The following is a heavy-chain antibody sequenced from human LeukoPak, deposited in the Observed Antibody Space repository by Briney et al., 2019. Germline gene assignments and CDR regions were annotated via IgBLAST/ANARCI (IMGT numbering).Heavy chain of an antibody. D-gene: IGHD3-22*01. Sequence: SETLSLTCTVSCGSISSYYWSWIRQPPGKGLEWIGYIYYSGSTNYNPSLKSRVTISVDTSKNQFSLKLSSVTAADTAVYYCARLYYDSSGYDAFDIWGQGTMVTVSS. J-gene: IGHJ3*02. CDR3: ARLYYDSSGYDAFDI. CDR1: CGSISSYY. V-gene: IGHV4-59*01. CDR2: IYYSGST.